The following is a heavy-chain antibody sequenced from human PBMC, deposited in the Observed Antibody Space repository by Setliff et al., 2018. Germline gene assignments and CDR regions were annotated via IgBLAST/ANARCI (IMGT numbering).Heavy chain of an antibody. J-gene: IGHJ5*02. CDR1: GGTFSTYA. CDR3: ARAPWGDDYDCLYTRFDP. V-gene: IGHV1-46*01. D-gene: IGHD3-22*01. CDR2: VNQSGGKT. Sequence: ASVKVSCKASGGTFSTYAVNWVRQAPGQGLEWMGIVNQSGGKTTLSQKFQGRVSMTADASTATVYMELHSLTSEDTAIYYCARAPWGDDYDCLYTRFDPWGQGSLVTVSS.